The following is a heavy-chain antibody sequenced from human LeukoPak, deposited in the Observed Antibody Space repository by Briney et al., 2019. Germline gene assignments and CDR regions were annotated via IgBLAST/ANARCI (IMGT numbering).Heavy chain of an antibody. D-gene: IGHD3-10*01. Sequence: GASVKVSCKASGYTFTGYYMHWVRQAPGQGLEWMGWINPNSGGTNYAQKFQGRVTMTRDTSISTAYMELSRLRSDDTAVYYCARPRSTMVRGVFTIDYWGQGTLVTVSS. CDR3: ARPRSTMVRGVFTIDY. CDR1: GYTFTGYY. CDR2: INPNSGGT. J-gene: IGHJ4*02. V-gene: IGHV1-2*02.